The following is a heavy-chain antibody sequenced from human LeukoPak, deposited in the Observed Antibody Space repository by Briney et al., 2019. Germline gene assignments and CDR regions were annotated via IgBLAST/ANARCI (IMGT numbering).Heavy chain of an antibody. J-gene: IGHJ6*03. D-gene: IGHD5/OR15-5a*01. Sequence: GGSLRLSCAASGFTFSSYWMTWVRQAPGKGLEWVATIKHDGSEDYYLDSVKGRFTISRDNAKSSMWLQMNSLRAEDTALYYCARVYELREEDYYYYYMDVWGKGTTVTVSS. CDR1: GFTFSSYW. CDR2: IKHDGSED. V-gene: IGHV3-7*03. CDR3: ARVYELREEDYYYYYMDV.